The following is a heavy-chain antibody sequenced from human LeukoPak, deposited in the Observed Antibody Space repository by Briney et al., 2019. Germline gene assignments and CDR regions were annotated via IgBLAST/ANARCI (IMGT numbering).Heavy chain of an antibody. V-gene: IGHV3-20*01. CDR3: ARAFNYGGNSAYYYGMDV. D-gene: IGHD4-23*01. CDR2: INWNGGST. CDR1: GFTFDDYG. Sequence: GGSLRLSCAASGFTFDDYGMSWVRQAPGKELEWVSGINWNGGSTGYADSVKGRFTISRDNAKNSLYLQMNSLRAEDTALYHCARAFNYGGNSAYYYGMDVWGQGTTVTVSS. J-gene: IGHJ6*02.